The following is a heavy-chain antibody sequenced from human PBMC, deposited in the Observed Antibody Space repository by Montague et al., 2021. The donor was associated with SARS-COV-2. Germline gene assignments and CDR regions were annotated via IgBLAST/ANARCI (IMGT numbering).Heavy chain of an antibody. V-gene: IGHV4-4*02. CDR2: IYHSGRT. J-gene: IGHJ4*02. CDR3: ASRGAGWFGSNPERFDY. D-gene: IGHD3-10*01. CDR1: GRSISSSNW. Sequence: SETLSLTCAVSGRSISSSNWWSWVRQPPGKGLEWIGEIYHSGRTNYNPSLKSRVTISVDKSKNQFSLKLSSVTAADTAVYYCASRGAGWFGSNPERFDYWGQGTLVTVSS.